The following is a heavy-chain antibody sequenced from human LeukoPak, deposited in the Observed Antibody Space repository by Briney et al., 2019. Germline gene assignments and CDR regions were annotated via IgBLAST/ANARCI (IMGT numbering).Heavy chain of an antibody. J-gene: IGHJ4*02. CDR2: IHPSTGNP. V-gene: IGHV7-4-1*02. CDR1: GGTFSSYA. CDR3: ARAFQHLGELSLPNY. Sequence: ASVKVSCKASGGTFSSYAISWVRQAPGQGLEWMGWIHPSTGNPTYAQGFTGRFVFSLDTSVSTTYLQISSLKAEDTAVYYCARAFQHLGELSLPNYWGQGTLVTVSS. D-gene: IGHD3-16*02.